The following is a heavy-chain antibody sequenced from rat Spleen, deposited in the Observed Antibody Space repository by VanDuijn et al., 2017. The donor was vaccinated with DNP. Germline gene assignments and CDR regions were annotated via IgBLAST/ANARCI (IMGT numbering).Heavy chain of an antibody. V-gene: IGHV5-22*01. J-gene: IGHJ3*01. CDR1: GFTFSDFY. CDR2: ITYDGGNT. CDR3: TRPMDYFSGGFAY. D-gene: IGHD1-1*01. Sequence: EVQLVESGGGLVQPGRSLKLSCAASGFTFSDFYMGWVRQAPTRGLELVAYITYDGGNTYYGDSVKGRFTSSRENAKRILYLQMNSLRSEDMATYYCTRPMDYFSGGFAYWGQGTLVTVSS.